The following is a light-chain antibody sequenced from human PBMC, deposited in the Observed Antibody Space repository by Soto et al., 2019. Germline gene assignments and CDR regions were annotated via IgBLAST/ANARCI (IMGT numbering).Light chain of an antibody. CDR1: QSINNW. Sequence: DIQMTQSPSTLSASVGDRVTITCRASQSINNWLAWYQQKPGKAPKFLIYDASNLESGVPSRFSGSASGTEFTLTISSLQPDDFATYYCQQYDNYPLNFGGGTKVDIK. V-gene: IGKV1-5*01. CDR3: QQYDNYPLN. CDR2: DAS. J-gene: IGKJ4*01.